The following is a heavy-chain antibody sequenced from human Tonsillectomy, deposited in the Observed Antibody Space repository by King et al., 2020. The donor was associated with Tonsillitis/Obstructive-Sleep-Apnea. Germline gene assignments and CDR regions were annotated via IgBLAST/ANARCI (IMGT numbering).Heavy chain of an antibody. J-gene: IGHJ6*04. CDR2: IDHSGST. D-gene: IGHD1-14*01. CDR3: AREGGQPGAMDV. CDR1: GGSFSAYY. Sequence: VQLQQWGAGLLKPSETLSLTCAVYGGSFSAYYWSWIRQPPGKGLEWIGEIDHSGSTNYNASLKSRVTISVDTSKNLFSLRLSSVTAADTAVYYCAREGGQPGAMDVWGKGITVTVSS. V-gene: IGHV4-34*01.